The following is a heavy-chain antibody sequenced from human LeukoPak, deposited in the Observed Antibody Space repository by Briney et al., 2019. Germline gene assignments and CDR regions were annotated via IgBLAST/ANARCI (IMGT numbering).Heavy chain of an antibody. Sequence: PSETLSLTCTVSGGSISSGDYYWSWIRQPPGKGLEWIGYIYYSGSTYYNPSLKSRVTISVDTSKNQFSLKLSPVTAADTAVYYCARGYGDYYYYGMDVWGKGTTVTVSS. CDR3: ARGYGDYYYYGMDV. V-gene: IGHV4-30-4*01. D-gene: IGHD4-17*01. CDR1: GGSISSGDYY. J-gene: IGHJ6*04. CDR2: IYYSGST.